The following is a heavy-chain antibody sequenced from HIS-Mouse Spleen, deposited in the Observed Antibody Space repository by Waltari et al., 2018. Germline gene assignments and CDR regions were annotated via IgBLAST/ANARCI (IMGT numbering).Heavy chain of an antibody. CDR3: AKDSPYSSGWYETLGDAFDI. J-gene: IGHJ3*02. Sequence: EVQLLEAGGGLVQPGGSLRLSCAASGFTFSGDAMSWVRQAPGKGLEWVSAISGSGGSTYYADSVKGRFTISRDNSKNTLYLQMNSLRAEDTAVYYCAKDSPYSSGWYETLGDAFDIWGQGTMVTVSS. V-gene: IGHV3-23*01. CDR1: GFTFSGDA. D-gene: IGHD6-19*01. CDR2: ISGSGGST.